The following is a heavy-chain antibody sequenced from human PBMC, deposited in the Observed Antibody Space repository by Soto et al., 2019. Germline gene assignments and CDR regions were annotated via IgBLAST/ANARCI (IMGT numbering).Heavy chain of an antibody. V-gene: IGHV3-74*01. D-gene: IGHD2-8*01. Sequence: EVQLVESGGGLVQPGGSLRLSCAASGFTFSSYWMHWVRQAPGKGLVWVSRINSDGSSTSYADSVKGRFTISRDNAKSTLYLQMNSLRAEDTAVYYCARDGQYCTNGVCYRYYYYMDVWGKGTTVTVSS. CDR3: ARDGQYCTNGVCYRYYYYMDV. CDR2: INSDGSST. CDR1: GFTFSSYW. J-gene: IGHJ6*03.